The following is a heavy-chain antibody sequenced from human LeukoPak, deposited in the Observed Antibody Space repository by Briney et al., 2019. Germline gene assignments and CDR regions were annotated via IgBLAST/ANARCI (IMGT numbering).Heavy chain of an antibody. CDR1: GYTFTGYY. D-gene: IGHD6-13*01. CDR2: INPNSGGT. V-gene: IGHV1-2*06. Sequence: VASVKVSCKASGYTFTGYYMHWVRQAPGQGLEWMGRINPNSGGTNYAQKFQGRVTMTRDTSISTAYMELSRLRSDDTAVYYCARDGDESSSWYPNWFDPWGQRTLVTVSS. J-gene: IGHJ5*02. CDR3: ARDGDESSSWYPNWFDP.